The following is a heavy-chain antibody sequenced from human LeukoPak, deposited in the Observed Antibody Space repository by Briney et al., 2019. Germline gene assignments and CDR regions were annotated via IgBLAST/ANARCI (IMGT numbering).Heavy chain of an antibody. Sequence: KASQTLSLTCTVSGCSISSGGYYWSWIRQPPGKGLEWIGHIYHSGSPYYNPSLKSRVTILVDTSENEFALKVSLPTAAVPAMSYCARPPIAAAGPTFAYGGQGPLVTVSS. V-gene: IGHV4-30-2*02. CDR1: GCSISSGGYY. J-gene: IGHJ4*02. CDR2: IYHSGSP. D-gene: IGHD6-13*01. CDR3: ARPPIAAAGPTFAY.